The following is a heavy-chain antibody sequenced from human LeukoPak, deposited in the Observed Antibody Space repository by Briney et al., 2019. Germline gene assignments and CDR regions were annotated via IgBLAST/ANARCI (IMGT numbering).Heavy chain of an antibody. D-gene: IGHD6-6*01. CDR2: INHSGST. CDR1: GGSFSGYY. J-gene: IGHJ4*02. CDR3: ARESSSSPGDY. Sequence: SETLSLTCAVYGGSFSGYYWSWIRQPPGKGLEWIGEINHSGSTNYNPSLKSRVTTSVDTSKNQFSLKLSSVTAADTAVYYCARESSSSPGDYWGQGTLVTVSS. V-gene: IGHV4-34*01.